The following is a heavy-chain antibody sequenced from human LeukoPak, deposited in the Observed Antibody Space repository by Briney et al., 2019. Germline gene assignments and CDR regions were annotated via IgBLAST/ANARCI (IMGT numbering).Heavy chain of an antibody. D-gene: IGHD5-18*01. CDR1: GFTFSSYG. J-gene: IGHJ4*02. CDR3: AREGSYGDSDY. Sequence: GGSLRLSCAASGFTFSSYGMHWVRQAPGKGLEYVSVINSNGGSTYYANSVKGRFTISRDNSKNTLYLQMGSLRAEDMAVYYCAREGSYGDSDYWGQGTLVTVSS. V-gene: IGHV3-64*01. CDR2: INSNGGST.